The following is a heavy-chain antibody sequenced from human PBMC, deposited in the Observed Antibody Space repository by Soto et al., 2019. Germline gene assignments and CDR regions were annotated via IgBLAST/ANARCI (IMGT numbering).Heavy chain of an antibody. CDR3: ARDFGHGDYLDY. CDR1: GFSFSNYN. CDR2: ITDSSDTV. Sequence: EVQLVESGGGLVQPGGSLRLSCVASGFSFSNYNMNWVRKAPGKGLEWVSYITDSSDTVHYADSVRGRFTISRDNAESALYLQMNSLRDEDTAVYFCARDFGHGDYLDYWGRGTLVAVSS. J-gene: IGHJ4*02. V-gene: IGHV3-48*02. D-gene: IGHD3-3*01.